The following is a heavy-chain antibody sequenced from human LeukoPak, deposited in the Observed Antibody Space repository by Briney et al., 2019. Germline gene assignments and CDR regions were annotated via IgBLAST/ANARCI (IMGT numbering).Heavy chain of an antibody. CDR3: ARDKIVGPTTLDY. Sequence: GGSLRLSCAASGFTFSDYWMSWVRQTPEKGLEWVANIKRDGYEKYHVDSVKGRFTISRDNTKNSLYLQMNSLRADDTAVYYCARDKIVGPTTLDYWGQGTLVTVSS. CDR1: GFTFSDYW. CDR2: IKRDGYEK. D-gene: IGHD1-26*01. V-gene: IGHV3-7*01. J-gene: IGHJ4*02.